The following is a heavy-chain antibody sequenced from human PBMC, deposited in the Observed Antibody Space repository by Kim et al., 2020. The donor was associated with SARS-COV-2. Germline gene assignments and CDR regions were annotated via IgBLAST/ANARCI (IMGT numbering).Heavy chain of an antibody. CDR3: GREERGYCSSTTCSDAFDI. CDR2: INAGSGNT. J-gene: IGHJ3*02. V-gene: IGHV1-3*01. CDR1: GFTFTNYV. D-gene: IGHD2-2*01. Sequence: ASVKVSCKASGFTFTNYVIHWVRQAPGQRLEWMGWINAGSGNTKYSQKFQGRVTITRDSSASAAYMELSSLRSEDTAIYYCGREERGYCSSTTCSDAFDIWGQGTVVTVSS.